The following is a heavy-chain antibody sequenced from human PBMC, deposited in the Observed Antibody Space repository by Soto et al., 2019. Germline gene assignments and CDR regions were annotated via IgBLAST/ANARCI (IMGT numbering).Heavy chain of an antibody. J-gene: IGHJ4*02. D-gene: IGHD3-10*01. CDR1: GGSISSYY. CDR3: ARGTIWFGEFDY. CDR2: IYDGGST. V-gene: IGHV4-59*08. Sequence: SETLSLTCTVSGGSISSYYLSWIRQPPGKGLEWIGYIYDGGSTVYNPSLKSRVTILEDTSKNQFSLRLNSVTAADTAVYYCARGTIWFGEFDYWGQGALVTVSS.